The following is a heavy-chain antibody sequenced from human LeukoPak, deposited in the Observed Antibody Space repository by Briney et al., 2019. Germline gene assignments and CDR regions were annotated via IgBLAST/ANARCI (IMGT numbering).Heavy chain of an antibody. Sequence: GASVKVSCKASGYTFTGYYIHWVRQAPGQGLEWVGWINPNSGGTDYAQKFQGRVTMTRGTSISTAYMELSRLNFDDRAIYYCAREGSSGWSPRGWFDPWGQGSLVTVSS. CDR1: GYTFTGYY. CDR3: AREGSSGWSPRGWFDP. V-gene: IGHV1-2*02. CDR2: INPNSGGT. J-gene: IGHJ5*02. D-gene: IGHD6-19*01.